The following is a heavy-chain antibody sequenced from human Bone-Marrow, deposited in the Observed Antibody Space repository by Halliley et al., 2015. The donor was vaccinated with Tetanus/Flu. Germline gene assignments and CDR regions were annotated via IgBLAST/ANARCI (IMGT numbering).Heavy chain of an antibody. CDR2: IYYGGST. J-gene: IGHJ2*01. D-gene: IGHD4-17*01. Sequence: CSVSGGSMGSYYWTWIRQSPGKGPEWIGYIYYGGSTDYNPSLKSRVTIDRSNNEFSLKLSSVTAADTAVYYCARGRVYGDFGYFGFWGRGSLVSVSS. V-gene: IGHV4-59*01. CDR1: GGSMGSYY. CDR3: ARGRVYGDFGYFGF.